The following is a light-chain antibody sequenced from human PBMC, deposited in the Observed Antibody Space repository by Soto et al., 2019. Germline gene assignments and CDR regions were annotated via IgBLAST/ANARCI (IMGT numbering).Light chain of an antibody. J-gene: IGKJ4*01. CDR2: DAS. CDR1: QSVSSY. V-gene: IGKV3-11*01. Sequence: EIVLTQSPAPLSLSPGERATLSSRASQSVSSYLAWYQQKPGQAPRLLIYDASNRATGIPARFSGSGSGTDFTLTISSLEPEDFAVYYCQQRSNRLTFGGGTKVEIK. CDR3: QQRSNRLT.